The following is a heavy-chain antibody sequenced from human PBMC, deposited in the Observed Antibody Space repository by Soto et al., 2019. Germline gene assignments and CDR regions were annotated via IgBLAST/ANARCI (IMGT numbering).Heavy chain of an antibody. V-gene: IGHV3-23*01. CDR2: ISDSGDGA. CDR1: GITFSTYP. Sequence: EVQLLESGGGVVQPGGSLRLACEASGITFSTYPMSWVRQAPGKGLEWVSAISDSGDGAYYADSVKGRFTISRDNSKNTLYLQMNALRADDTACYYCAKGRRPFCSGGTCYWTDDYWGQGTLVTVSS. CDR3: AKGRRPFCSGGTCYWTDDY. J-gene: IGHJ4*02. D-gene: IGHD2-15*01.